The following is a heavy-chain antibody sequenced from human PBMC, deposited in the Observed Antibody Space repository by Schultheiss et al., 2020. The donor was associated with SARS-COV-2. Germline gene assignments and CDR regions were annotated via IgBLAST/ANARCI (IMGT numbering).Heavy chain of an antibody. CDR3: VKEFSEGKRFWSGYWDSYYFDY. Sequence: GGSLRLSCAASGVTFGRYGMHWVRQTPGKGLEWEAVIWYDGSNKYYADSVKGRFTISRDNSKNTLYLQMSSLRAEDTAVYYCVKEFSEGKRFWSGYWDSYYFDYWGQGTLVTVSS. J-gene: IGHJ4*02. D-gene: IGHD3-3*01. CDR2: IWYDGSNK. V-gene: IGHV3-30*02. CDR1: GVTFGRYG.